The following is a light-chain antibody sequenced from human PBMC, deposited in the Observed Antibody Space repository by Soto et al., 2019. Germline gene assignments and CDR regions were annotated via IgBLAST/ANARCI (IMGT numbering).Light chain of an antibody. CDR2: DVS. J-gene: IGLJ2*01. V-gene: IGLV2-14*03. Sequence: QSALTQPASVSGSPGQSITISCTGTSSDVGAYNYVSWYQQHPGKVPKVILYDVSDLPSGVSSRFSGSKSGNTAPLTSSGLQAEDEADYYCSSYTTTRTLVFGGGTKLTVL. CDR3: SSYTTTRTLV. CDR1: SSDVGAYNY.